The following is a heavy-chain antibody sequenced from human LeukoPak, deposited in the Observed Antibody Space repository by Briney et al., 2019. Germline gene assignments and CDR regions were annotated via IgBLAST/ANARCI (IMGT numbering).Heavy chain of an antibody. D-gene: IGHD6-13*01. CDR2: IYSGGST. Sequence: GGSLRLSCAASGFTVSSNYMSWVRQAPGKGLEWVSVIYSGGSTYYADSVKGRFTISRDNSKNTLYLQMNSLRAEDTAVYYCARGLGYSSSCFDYWGQGTLVTVSS. J-gene: IGHJ4*02. V-gene: IGHV3-53*01. CDR1: GFTVSSNY. CDR3: ARGLGYSSSCFDY.